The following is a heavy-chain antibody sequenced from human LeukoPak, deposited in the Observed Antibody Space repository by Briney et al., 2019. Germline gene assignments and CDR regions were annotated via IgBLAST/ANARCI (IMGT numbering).Heavy chain of an antibody. CDR2: ISSDGSMQ. CDR1: GFDFSSYA. CDR3: ARGNLYTAATIEDY. D-gene: IGHD5-18*01. V-gene: IGHV3-30-3*01. Sequence: PGGSLRLSCAASGFDFSSYAIHWVRQAPGKGLEWVAVISSDGSMQDYADSVRGRFTVSRDNSKNTLYLQMSSLGPEDTSQYYCARGNLYTAATIEDYWGRGTLVTVSS. J-gene: IGHJ4*02.